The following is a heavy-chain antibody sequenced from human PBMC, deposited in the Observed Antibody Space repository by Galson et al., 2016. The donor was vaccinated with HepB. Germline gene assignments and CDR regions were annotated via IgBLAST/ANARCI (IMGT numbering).Heavy chain of an antibody. D-gene: IGHD3-16*01. CDR2: IYHSGST. Sequence: SLTCIVSGASMSSHWWSWIRQPPGRGLEWIGYIYHSGSTNSNPSLKSRVTISVDTSKNQFSLRLHSVTAADTAIDYCAGTPIGNRGGFNWIAPWGQGTLVTVSS. CDR1: GASMSSHW. V-gene: IGHV4-59*11. J-gene: IGHJ5*02. CDR3: AGTPIGNRGGFNWIAP.